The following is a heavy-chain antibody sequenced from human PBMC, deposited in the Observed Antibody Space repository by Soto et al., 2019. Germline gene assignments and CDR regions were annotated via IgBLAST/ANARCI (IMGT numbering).Heavy chain of an antibody. D-gene: IGHD2-2*01. V-gene: IGHV3-74*01. CDR1: GFTFSSYW. J-gene: IGHJ6*03. Sequence: GGSLRLSCAASGFTFSSYWMHWVRQAPGKGLVWVSRIKSDGSSTNYAESVKGRFTISRDNTKNTLYLQMNSLRAEDTAVYYCARGHIVVVPAAYYYYYHMDVWGKGTTVTVSS. CDR3: ARGHIVVVPAAYYYYYHMDV. CDR2: IKSDGSST.